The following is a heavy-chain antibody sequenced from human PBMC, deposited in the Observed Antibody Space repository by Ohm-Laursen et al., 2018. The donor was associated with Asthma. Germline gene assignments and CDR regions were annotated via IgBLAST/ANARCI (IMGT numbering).Heavy chain of an antibody. CDR2: INHSGST. J-gene: IGHJ4*02. CDR1: GGSFSGYY. V-gene: IGHV4-34*01. CDR3: ARVWSYYDSSGIDRGLYYFDY. D-gene: IGHD3-22*01. Sequence: SETLSLTCAVYGGSFSGYYWSWIRQPPGKGLEWIGEINHSGSTNYNPSLKSRVTISVDTSKNQFSLKLSSVTAADTAVYYCARVWSYYDSSGIDRGLYYFDYWGQGTLVTVSS.